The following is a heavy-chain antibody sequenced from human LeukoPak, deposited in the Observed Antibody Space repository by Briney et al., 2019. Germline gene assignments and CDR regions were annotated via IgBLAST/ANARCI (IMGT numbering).Heavy chain of an antibody. CDR2: IYYSGST. D-gene: IGHD6-19*01. CDR1: GVSISSYY. V-gene: IGHV4-59*01. J-gene: IGHJ6*03. Sequence: SETLSLTCTVSGVSISSYYWSWIRQPPGKGLEWIGYIYYSGSTNYNPSLKSRVTISVDTSKNQFSLKLSSVTAADTAVYYCARTRAGYYYYYMDVWGKGTTVTISS. CDR3: ARTRAGYYYYYMDV.